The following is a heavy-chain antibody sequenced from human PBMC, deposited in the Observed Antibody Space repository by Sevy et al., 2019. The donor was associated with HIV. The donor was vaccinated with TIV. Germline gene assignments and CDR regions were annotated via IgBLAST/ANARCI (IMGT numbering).Heavy chain of an antibody. CDR2: ISGSGGST. J-gene: IGHJ6*03. D-gene: IGHD1-20*01. CDR3: AKDGYKPSVGDENYYYYYMDV. Sequence: GGSLRLSCAASGFTFSSYAMSWVRQAPGKGLEWVSAISGSGGSTYYADSVKGRFTISRDNSKNTRYLQMNSLRAEETAVYYCAKDGYKPSVGDENYYYYYMDVWGKGTTVTVSS. V-gene: IGHV3-23*01. CDR1: GFTFSSYA.